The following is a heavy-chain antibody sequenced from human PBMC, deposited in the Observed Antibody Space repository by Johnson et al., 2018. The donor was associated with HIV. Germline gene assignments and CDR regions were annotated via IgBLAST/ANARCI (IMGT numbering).Heavy chain of an antibody. D-gene: IGHD5-12*01. Sequence: QVQLVESGGGLVQPGGSLRLSCAASGFTVSSNYMSWIRQAPGKGLEWVAVISYDGSNKYYADSVKGRFTLSRDNSKNTLYLQMNSLRAEDTAVYYCAKDFSGYSGYGDAFDIWGQGTMVTVSS. CDR2: ISYDGSNK. V-gene: IGHV3-30*18. J-gene: IGHJ3*02. CDR1: GFTVSSNY. CDR3: AKDFSGYSGYGDAFDI.